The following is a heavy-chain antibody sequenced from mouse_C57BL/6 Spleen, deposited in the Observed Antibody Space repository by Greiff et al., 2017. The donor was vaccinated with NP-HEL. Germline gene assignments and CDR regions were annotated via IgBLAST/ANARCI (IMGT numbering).Heavy chain of an antibody. J-gene: IGHJ3*01. CDR1: GYSITSGYY. D-gene: IGHD3-3*01. CDR2: ISYDGSN. Sequence: VQLQQSGPGLVKPSQSLSLTCSVTGYSITSGYYWNWIRQFPGNKLEWMGYISYDGSNNYNPSLKNRISITRDTSKNQFFLKLNSVTTEDTATYYCARRDVGFAYWGQGTLVTVSA. V-gene: IGHV3-6*01. CDR3: ARRDVGFAY.